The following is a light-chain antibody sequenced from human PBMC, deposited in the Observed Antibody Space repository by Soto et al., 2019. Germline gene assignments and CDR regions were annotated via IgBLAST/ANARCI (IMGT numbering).Light chain of an antibody. J-gene: IGKJ2*01. CDR1: QSFSGTY. Sequence: IVLTQSPDTLSLSPGDRATLSCRASQSFSGTYLAWYQQKSGQAPRLLIYGASSRAAGIPDRFSGSGSGTDFTLTISRLEPEDFAVYYCQQFGSSPPYTFGRGTKLEIK. CDR2: GAS. V-gene: IGKV3-20*01. CDR3: QQFGSSPPYT.